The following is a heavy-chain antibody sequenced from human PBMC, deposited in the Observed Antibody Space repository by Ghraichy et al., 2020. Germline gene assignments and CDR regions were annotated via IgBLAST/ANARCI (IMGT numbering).Heavy chain of an antibody. CDR1: GGSISSSSYY. J-gene: IGHJ5*02. CDR2: IYYSGST. D-gene: IGHD2-2*02. Sequence: SETLSLTCTVSGGSISSSSYYWGWIRQPPGKGLEWIGSIYYSGSTYYNPSLKSRVTISVDTSKNQFSLKLSSVTAADTAVYYCARHLGYCSSTSCYTPFGLNWFDPWGQGTLVTVSS. V-gene: IGHV4-39*01. CDR3: ARHLGYCSSTSCYTPFGLNWFDP.